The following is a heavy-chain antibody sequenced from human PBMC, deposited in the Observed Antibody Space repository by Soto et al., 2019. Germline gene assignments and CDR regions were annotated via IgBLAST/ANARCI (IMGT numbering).Heavy chain of an antibody. V-gene: IGHV3-66*01. CDR1: GFTVSTNY. J-gene: IGHJ4*02. Sequence: EVRLVESGGGLVQPGGSLRLSCAVSGFTVSTNYWTWARQAPGKGLEWVSIIYANGNRYYADSVKDGFTISRDTTKKTLDLQMSGLRGEDTAKYYCVIEDLARDHWGQGTLVTVSS. CDR2: IYANGNR. CDR3: VIEDLARDH.